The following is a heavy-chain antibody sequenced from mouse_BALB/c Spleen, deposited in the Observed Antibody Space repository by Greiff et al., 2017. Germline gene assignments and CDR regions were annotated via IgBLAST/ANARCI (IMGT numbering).Heavy chain of an antibody. J-gene: IGHJ3*01. CDR1: GFTFNTYA. CDR2: IRSKSNNYAT. Sequence: EVKLMESGGGLVQPKGSLKLSCAASGFTFNTYAMNWVRQAPGKGLEWVARIRSKSNNYATYYADSVKDRFTISRDDSQSMLYLQMNNLKTEDTAMYYCYGNYWFAYWGQGTLVTVSA. CDR3: YGNYWFAY. V-gene: IGHV10-1*02. D-gene: IGHD2-1*01.